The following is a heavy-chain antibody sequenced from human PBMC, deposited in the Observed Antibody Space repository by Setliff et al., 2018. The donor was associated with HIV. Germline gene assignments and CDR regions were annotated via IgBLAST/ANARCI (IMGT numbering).Heavy chain of an antibody. Sequence: PGGSLRLSCAASGFTFGTYWMTWLRQAPGKGLEWVAFISFDGDERYYSNSVKGRFTISRFNPRNTVHLQMSSMKHEDTAVYFCARDSARIDFWSGENTDYHYGMDVWGQGTKVTVSS. J-gene: IGHJ6*02. CDR1: GFTFGTYW. CDR2: ISFDGDER. CDR3: ARDSARIDFWSGENTDYHYGMDV. D-gene: IGHD3-3*01. V-gene: IGHV3-30*03.